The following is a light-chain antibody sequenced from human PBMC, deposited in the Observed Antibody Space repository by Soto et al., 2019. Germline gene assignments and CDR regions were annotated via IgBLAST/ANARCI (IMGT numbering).Light chain of an antibody. Sequence: QSVLTQSSSVSAAAGQKVSISCSGSYSNIGSNFVYWYQHFPGSATKLVIYDNSQRPSGIPDRFSGSKSGSSANLGITGLPPGDEADYYCGTWASSLSVVVFGGGTKVTVL. CDR1: YSNIGSNF. V-gene: IGLV1-51*01. J-gene: IGLJ2*01. CDR2: DNS. CDR3: GTWASSLSVVV.